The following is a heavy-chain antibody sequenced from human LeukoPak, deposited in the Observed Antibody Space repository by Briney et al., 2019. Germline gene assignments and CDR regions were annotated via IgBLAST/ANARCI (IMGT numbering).Heavy chain of an antibody. D-gene: IGHD3-10*01. CDR3: ARAVGSGSFQTYYYYMDV. CDR2: FYYSGGT. CDR1: GGSISSYY. Sequence: PSETLSLTCTVSGGSISSYYWSWIRQPPGKGLEYIGYFYYSGGTNYNPSLKSRVTISVDTSKNQFSLKLSSVTAADTAVYYCARAVGSGSFQTYYYYMDVWGKGTTVTISS. J-gene: IGHJ6*03. V-gene: IGHV4-59*12.